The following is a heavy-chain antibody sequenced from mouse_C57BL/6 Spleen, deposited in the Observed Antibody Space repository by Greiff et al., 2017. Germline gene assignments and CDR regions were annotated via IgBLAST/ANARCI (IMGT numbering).Heavy chain of an antibody. Sequence: VQLQQSGPELVKPGASVKISCKASGYSFTGYYMNWVKQSPEKNLEWIGEINPSTGGTTYNQKFKAKATLTVDKSSSTAYMQLKSLTSEDSAVYYSARSDGYYGDYWGQGTTLTVSS. D-gene: IGHD2-3*01. CDR2: INPSTGGT. CDR3: ARSDGYYGDY. J-gene: IGHJ2*01. V-gene: IGHV1-42*01. CDR1: GYSFTGYY.